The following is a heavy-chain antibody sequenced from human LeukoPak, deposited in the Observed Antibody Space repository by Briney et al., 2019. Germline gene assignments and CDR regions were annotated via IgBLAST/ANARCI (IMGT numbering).Heavy chain of an antibody. CDR3: VRVSVLRFLEWLHYYMDV. J-gene: IGHJ6*03. CDR2: MNPNSGNT. V-gene: IGHV1-8*03. Sequence: ASVKVSCKASGYTFTSYDINWVRQATGQGLEWMGWMNPNSGNTGYAQKFQGRVTITRNTSMSTAYMELSSLRSEDTAVYYCVRVSVLRFLEWLHYYMDVWGKGTTVTVSS. D-gene: IGHD3-3*01. CDR1: GYTFTSYD.